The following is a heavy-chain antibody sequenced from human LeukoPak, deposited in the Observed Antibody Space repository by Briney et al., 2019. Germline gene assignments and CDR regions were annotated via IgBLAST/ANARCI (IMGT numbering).Heavy chain of an antibody. CDR1: GDSINNYY. J-gene: IGHJ5*02. V-gene: IGHV4-59*01. CDR2: IYYSGST. D-gene: IGHD2/OR15-2a*01. CDR3: ARDKDFRFDP. Sequence: SETLSLTCTVSGDSINNYYWSWIRQPPGKGLEWIGYIYYSGSTKYNPSLKSRVTISVDTSKNQFSLKLSSVTAADTAVYYCARDKDFRFDPWGQGTLVTVSS.